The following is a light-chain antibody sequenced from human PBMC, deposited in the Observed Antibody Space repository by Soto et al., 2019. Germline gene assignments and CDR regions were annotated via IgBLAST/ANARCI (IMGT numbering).Light chain of an antibody. J-gene: IGKJ3*01. CDR1: QSLSRN. V-gene: IGKV3-15*01. CDR2: GAS. Sequence: EILMTQSPATLSVSPGERATLSCRASQSLSRNLAWYQQKPGQATRLLIYGASTRASGIPARFSGSGSGTEFTLTITSLQSEDFALYYCQHYNDWPPAFTFGPGTKVDL. CDR3: QHYNDWPPAFT.